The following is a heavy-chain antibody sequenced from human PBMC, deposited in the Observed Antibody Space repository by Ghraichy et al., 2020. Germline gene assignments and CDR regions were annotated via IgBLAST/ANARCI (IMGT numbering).Heavy chain of an antibody. CDR2: IYYSGST. Sequence: SETLSLTCTVSDASISSPGSFWGWIRQPPGKGLEWIGTIYYSGSTFYTPSLKSRVTISLDTSKNQFLLRLGSVTAADTAVYFCARGPNWNRPAGWFDPWGQGTPVTVSS. V-gene: IGHV4-39*01. D-gene: IGHD1-20*01. CDR1: DASISSPGSF. CDR3: ARGPNWNRPAGWFDP. J-gene: IGHJ5*02.